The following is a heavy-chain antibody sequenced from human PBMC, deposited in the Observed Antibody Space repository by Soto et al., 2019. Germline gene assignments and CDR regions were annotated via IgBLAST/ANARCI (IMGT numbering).Heavy chain of an antibody. V-gene: IGHV4-59*01. D-gene: IGHD1-20*01. CDR2: VSYTVGA. CDR3: VKSLESRGMDSVDY. Sequence: PSETLSLACSVSGGSMSRFYWGWVRQPPGKGLEWIAHVSYTVGATYHPALKSRDSISLDNSKNQISPELTSVTAGDTSVYYCVKSLESRGMDSVDYWGQGTLVAVSS. CDR1: GGSMSRFY. J-gene: IGHJ4*02.